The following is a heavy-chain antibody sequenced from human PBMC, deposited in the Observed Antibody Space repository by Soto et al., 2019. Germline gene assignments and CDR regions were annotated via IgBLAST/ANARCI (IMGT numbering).Heavy chain of an antibody. D-gene: IGHD2-8*01. V-gene: IGHV3-21*01. J-gene: IGHJ4*02. Sequence: EVQLVESGGGLVKPGGSLRLSCAASGFTFSSYSMNWVRQAPGKGLEWVSSISSSSSTIYYADSVKGRFTISRDNAKNSLYLQMNSLRDEDTAVYYCAREGLVYAIYYFDYWGQGTLVTVSS. CDR1: GFTFSSYS. CDR3: AREGLVYAIYYFDY. CDR2: ISSSSSTI.